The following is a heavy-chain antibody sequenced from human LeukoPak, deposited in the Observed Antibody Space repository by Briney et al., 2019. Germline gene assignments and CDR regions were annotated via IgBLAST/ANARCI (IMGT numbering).Heavy chain of an antibody. CDR1: GFTFSSSE. J-gene: IGHJ3*02. CDR3: ARDHHRRLYDSQARDTFDI. Sequence: GGSLRLSCAASGFTFSSSEMNWVRQAPGKGLEWVSYIGSSRSTIYYADSVKGRFTISRDNAKNSLYLQMNSLRAEDTAVYYCARDHHRRLYDSQARDTFDIWGQGTMVTVSS. D-gene: IGHD3-22*01. V-gene: IGHV3-48*03. CDR2: IGSSRSTI.